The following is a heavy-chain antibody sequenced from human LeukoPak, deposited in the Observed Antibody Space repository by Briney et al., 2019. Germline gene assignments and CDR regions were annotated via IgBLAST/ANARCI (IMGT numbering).Heavy chain of an antibody. V-gene: IGHV3-30-3*01. D-gene: IGHD2-21*02. CDR3: AKDFARLRAFDY. CDR1: GFTFSTYA. J-gene: IGHJ4*02. CDR2: ISSDGSNK. Sequence: GGSLRLSCAASGFTFSTYAMHWVRQAPGKGLEWVTVISSDGSNKYYPDSVKGRFTISRDNSKNTLYLQMNSLRAEDTAVYYCAKDFARLRAFDYWGQGTLVTVSS.